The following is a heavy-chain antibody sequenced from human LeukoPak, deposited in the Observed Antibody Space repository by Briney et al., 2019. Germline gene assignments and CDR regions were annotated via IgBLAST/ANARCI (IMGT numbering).Heavy chain of an antibody. V-gene: IGHV3-7*01. Sequence: PGGSLRLSCAASGFTFSLHYMGWVRQTPGKGLEWVANIKEDGSDTFYVDSVKGRFTISRDNAKNLVYLQMNILRAEDTAVYYCARGASGIQLWFFDPWGQGSLVTVSS. CDR1: GFTFSLHY. D-gene: IGHD5-18*01. CDR2: IKEDGSDT. J-gene: IGHJ5*02. CDR3: ARGASGIQLWFFDP.